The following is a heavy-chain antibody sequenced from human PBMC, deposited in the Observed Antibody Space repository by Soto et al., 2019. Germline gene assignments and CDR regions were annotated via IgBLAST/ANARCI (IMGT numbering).Heavy chain of an antibody. CDR1: GGSISSYY. Sequence: QVQLQESGPGLVKPSETLSLTCTVSGGSISSYYWSWIRQPPGKGLEWIGYIYYSGSTNYNPSLKRRVTISVDTSKNQFSLKLSSVTASDTAVYYCARGGVWGYYYYYGMDVCGQGTTVTVSS. J-gene: IGHJ6*02. CDR3: ARGGVWGYYYYYGMDV. CDR2: IYYSGST. V-gene: IGHV4-59*01. D-gene: IGHD3-16*01.